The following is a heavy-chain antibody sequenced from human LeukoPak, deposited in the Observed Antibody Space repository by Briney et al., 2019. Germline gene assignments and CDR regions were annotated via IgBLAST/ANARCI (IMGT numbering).Heavy chain of an antibody. CDR3: AKDSWIQLWLRGAFDI. V-gene: IGHV3-23*01. D-gene: IGHD5-18*01. CDR1: GFTFSSYA. J-gene: IGHJ3*02. CDR2: ISGSGGST. Sequence: PGGSLRLSCAASGFTFSSYAMSWVRQAPGKGLEWVSAISGSGGSTYYADSVKGRFTISRGNSKNTLYLQMNSLRAEDTAVYYCAKDSWIQLWLRGAFDIWGQGTMVTVSS.